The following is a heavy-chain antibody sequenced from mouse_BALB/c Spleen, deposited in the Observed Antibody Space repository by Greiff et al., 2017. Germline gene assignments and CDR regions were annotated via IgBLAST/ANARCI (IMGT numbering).Heavy chain of an antibody. V-gene: IGHV1S56*01. D-gene: IGHD2-14*01. Sequence: QVQLQQSGPELVKPGASVRISCKASGYTFTSYYIHWVKQRPGQGLEWIGWIYPGNVNTKYNEKFKGKATLTADKSSSTAYMQLSSLTSEDSAVYFCARRERYDETFFDYWGQGTTLTVSS. CDR1: GYTFTSYY. J-gene: IGHJ2*01. CDR3: ARRERYDETFFDY. CDR2: IYPGNVNT.